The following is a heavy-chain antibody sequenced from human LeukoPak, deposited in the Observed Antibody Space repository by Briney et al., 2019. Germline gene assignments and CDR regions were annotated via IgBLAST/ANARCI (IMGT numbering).Heavy chain of an antibody. J-gene: IGHJ4*02. Sequence: SQTLSLTCTVSGGSISSGGYYWSWIRQQPGKGLEWIGYIYYSGSTYYNPSLKSRVTISVDTSKNQFSLKLSSVTAADTAVYYCARFMITFGGVIAYFDYWGQGTLVNVSS. CDR2: IYYSGST. CDR3: ARFMITFGGVIAYFDY. D-gene: IGHD3-16*02. V-gene: IGHV4-31*03. CDR1: GGSISSGGYY.